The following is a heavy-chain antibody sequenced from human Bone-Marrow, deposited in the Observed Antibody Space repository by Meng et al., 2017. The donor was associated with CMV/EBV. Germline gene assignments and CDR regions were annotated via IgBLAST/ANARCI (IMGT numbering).Heavy chain of an antibody. J-gene: IGHJ6*02. D-gene: IGHD3-10*01. CDR1: DGSISSTNYY. Sequence: SETLSLTCTVSDGSISSTNYYWGWIRQPPGKGLEWIGSIYHSGSTYYNPSLKSRVTTSVDTSKNQFSLNLNSVTPEDTAMYYCTRDNRGDYYAMDVWGQGTTVTVSS. V-gene: IGHV4-39*07. CDR3: TRDNRGDYYAMDV. CDR2: IYHSGST.